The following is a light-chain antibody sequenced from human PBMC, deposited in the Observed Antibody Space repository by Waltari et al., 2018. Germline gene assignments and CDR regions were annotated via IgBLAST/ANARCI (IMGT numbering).Light chain of an antibody. J-gene: IGLJ2*01. CDR3: AAWDDSLNGVV. Sequence: QSVLTPPPSASGTPGQRVTISCSGSSSNIGSNPVTWYQQPPGAAPKLLVYSNKQRPSGVPDRFSGSTSGTSASLAIRGLQSEDEADYYCAAWDDSLNGVVFGGGTKLTVL. CDR2: SNK. V-gene: IGLV1-44*01. CDR1: SSNIGSNP.